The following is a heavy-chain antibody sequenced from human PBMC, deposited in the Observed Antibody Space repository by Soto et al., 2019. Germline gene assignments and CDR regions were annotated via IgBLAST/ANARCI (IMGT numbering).Heavy chain of an antibody. D-gene: IGHD6-6*01. J-gene: IGHJ6*02. CDR1: GFTFSSYS. CDR2: ISSSSSYI. CDR3: ATSIAAHGYYYGMDV. Sequence: GGSLRLSCAASGFTFSSYSMNWVRQAPGKGLEWVSSISSSSSYIYYADSVKGRFTISRDNAKNSLYLQMNSLRAEDTAVYYCATSIAAHGYYYGMDVWGQGTTVTVSS. V-gene: IGHV3-21*01.